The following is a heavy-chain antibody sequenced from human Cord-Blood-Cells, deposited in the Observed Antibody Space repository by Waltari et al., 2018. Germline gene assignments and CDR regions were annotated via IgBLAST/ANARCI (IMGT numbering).Heavy chain of an antibody. Sequence: EVQLVETGGGLIQPGGSLRHSCAASGFTARRNYMGWVRQAPGKGLEWVSVIYSGGSTYYADSVKGRFTISRDNSKNTLYLQMNSLRAEDMAVYYCARDRGEAYGMDVWGQGTTVTVSS. D-gene: IGHD7-27*01. J-gene: IGHJ6*02. CDR1: GFTARRNY. CDR3: ARDRGEAYGMDV. CDR2: IYSGGST. V-gene: IGHV3-53*02.